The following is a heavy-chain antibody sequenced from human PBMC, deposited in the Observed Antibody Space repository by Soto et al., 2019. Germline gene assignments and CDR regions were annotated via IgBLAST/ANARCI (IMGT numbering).Heavy chain of an antibody. CDR3: ARLTWEQLVLWFDP. CDR2: IYYSGST. J-gene: IGHJ5*02. D-gene: IGHD6-13*01. CDR1: GGSISSYY. Sequence: SETLSLTCTVSGGSISSYYWNWIRQPPGKGLEWIGYIYYSGSTDYNPSLKSRVTISIDTSKNQFSLKLSSVTAADTAVYYCARLTWEQLVLWFDPRGQGTLVTVS. V-gene: IGHV4-59*08.